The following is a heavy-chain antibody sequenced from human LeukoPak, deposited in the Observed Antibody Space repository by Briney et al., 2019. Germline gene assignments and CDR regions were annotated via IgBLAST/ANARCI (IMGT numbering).Heavy chain of an antibody. J-gene: IGHJ5*02. CDR1: GYTFTIYG. CDR2: ISAYNGNT. D-gene: IGHD3-22*01. V-gene: IGHV1-18*01. Sequence: ASVKVSFKASGYTFTIYGISWVRQAPGQGLEWMGWISAYNGNTNYAQKLQGRVTMTTDTSTSTVYMELSSLRSEDTAVYYCARRGYYDSSGYYNWFDPWGQGTLVTVSS. CDR3: ARRGYYDSSGYYNWFDP.